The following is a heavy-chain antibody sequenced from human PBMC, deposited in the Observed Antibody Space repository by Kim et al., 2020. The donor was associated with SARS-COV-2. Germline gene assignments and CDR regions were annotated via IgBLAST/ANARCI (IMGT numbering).Heavy chain of an antibody. D-gene: IGHD3-3*01. J-gene: IGHJ6*03. CDR3: ARDETYYDFWSGRSTYYYYYMDG. Sequence: GGSLRLSCAASGFTFSSYGMHWVRQAPGKGLEWVAVIWYDGSNKYYADSVKGRFTISRDNSKNTLYLQMNSLRAEDTAVYYCARDETYYDFWSGRSTYYYYYMDGWGKGTPVTVSS. CDR1: GFTFSSYG. V-gene: IGHV3-33*01. CDR2: IWYDGSNK.